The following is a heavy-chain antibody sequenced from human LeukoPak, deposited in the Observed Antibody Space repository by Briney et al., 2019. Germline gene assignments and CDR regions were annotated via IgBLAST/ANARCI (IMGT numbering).Heavy chain of an antibody. J-gene: IGHJ4*02. D-gene: IGHD1-26*01. V-gene: IGHV4-38-2*02. CDR1: GYSISSGYY. Sequence: SETLSLTCTVSGYSISSGYYWGWIRQPPGKGLEWIGSIYHSGSTYYNPSLKSRATISVDTSKNQFSLKLSSVTAADTAVYYCARGRVGAILPDYWGQGTLVTVSS. CDR2: IYHSGST. CDR3: ARGRVGAILPDY.